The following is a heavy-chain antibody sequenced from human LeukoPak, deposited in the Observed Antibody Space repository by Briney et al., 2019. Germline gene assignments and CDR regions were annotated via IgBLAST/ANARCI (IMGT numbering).Heavy chain of an antibody. D-gene: IGHD6-19*01. CDR1: GGSISSSSYY. V-gene: IGHV4-39*01. Sequence: PSETLSLTCTVSGGSISSSSYYWGWIRQPPGKGLEWIGSIYYSGSTNYNPSLKSRVTISVDTSKNQFSLKLSSVTAADTAVYYCARHHKIPREKYSSGWYYLYYYYYMDVWGKGTTVTISS. CDR3: ARHHKIPREKYSSGWYYLYYYYYMDV. J-gene: IGHJ6*03. CDR2: IYYSGST.